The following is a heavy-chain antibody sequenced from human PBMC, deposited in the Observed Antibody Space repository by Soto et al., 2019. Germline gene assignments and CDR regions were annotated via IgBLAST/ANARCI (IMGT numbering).Heavy chain of an antibody. CDR2: IIPLLGIT. Sequence: SVKVSCKVSVGAFGSYTFSWVRQAPGQGLEWMGRIIPLLGITNYAQKFQGRVTITADKYTNAAYMELSSLISEDTAVYYCARGAPGEQWLLPWGQGTLVTVSS. V-gene: IGHV1-69*02. CDR1: VGAFGSYT. J-gene: IGHJ5*02. CDR3: ARGAPGEQWLLP. D-gene: IGHD6-19*01.